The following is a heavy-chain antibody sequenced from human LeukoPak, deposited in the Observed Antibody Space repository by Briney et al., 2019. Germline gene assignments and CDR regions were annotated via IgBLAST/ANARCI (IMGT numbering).Heavy chain of an antibody. CDR2: INSDGSST. D-gene: IGHD6-13*01. J-gene: IGHJ4*02. V-gene: IGHV3-74*01. CDR1: GFTLSSYW. Sequence: AGGSLRLSCAASGFTLSSYWMHWVRQAPGKGLVWVSRINSDGSSTSYADSVKGRFTISRDNAKNTLYLQMNSLRAEDTAVYYCARGGGSWYVDYWGQGTLVTVSS. CDR3: ARGGGSWYVDY.